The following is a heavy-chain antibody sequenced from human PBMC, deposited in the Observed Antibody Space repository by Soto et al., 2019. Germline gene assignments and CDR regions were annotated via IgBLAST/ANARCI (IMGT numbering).Heavy chain of an antibody. V-gene: IGHV4-4*02. Sequence: QMQLQESGPGLVKPSGTLSLTCGVSGGSISSSKWWTWVRQPPGKGPEWIGEIYHSGSTNYNPSLTSRVTISLDKSKNQFYLTLTSVTAADTAVYYWASQDYSSSTDASFLVNGYFDLWGRGILVTVSS. CDR2: IYHSGST. CDR1: GGSISSSKW. J-gene: IGHJ2*01. CDR3: ASQDYSSSTDASFLVNGYFDL. D-gene: IGHD6-6*01.